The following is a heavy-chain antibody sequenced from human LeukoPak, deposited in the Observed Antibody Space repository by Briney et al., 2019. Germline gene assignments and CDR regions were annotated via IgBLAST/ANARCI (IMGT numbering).Heavy chain of an antibody. CDR2: IYHSGST. CDR1: GGSISSGGYY. D-gene: IGHD6-6*01. CDR3: ATRTKDSSSDY. Sequence: SETLSLTCSVSGGSISSGGYYWSWIRQPPGKGLEWIGYIYHSGSTYYNPSLKSRVTISVDRSKNQFSLKLSSVTAADTAVYYCATRTKDSSSDYWGQGTLVTVSS. J-gene: IGHJ4*02. V-gene: IGHV4-30-2*01.